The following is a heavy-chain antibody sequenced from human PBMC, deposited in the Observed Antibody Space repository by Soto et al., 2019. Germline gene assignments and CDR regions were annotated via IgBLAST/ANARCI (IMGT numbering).Heavy chain of an antibody. J-gene: IGHJ4*02. Sequence: GASVKVSCKASGYSFTSYSMHWVRQAPGQRLEWIGWIHTAKDDTKYSRKFQGRISITKDTSTSTAYMELNSLTSEDTAVYTCARDSGNYYGSFDSWGQGTLVTVSS. CDR2: IHTAKDDT. CDR3: ARDSGNYYGSFDS. D-gene: IGHD1-26*01. V-gene: IGHV1-3*04. CDR1: GYSFTSYS.